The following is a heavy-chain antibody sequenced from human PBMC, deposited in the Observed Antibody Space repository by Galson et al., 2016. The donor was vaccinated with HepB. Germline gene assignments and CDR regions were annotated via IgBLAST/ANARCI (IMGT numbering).Heavy chain of an antibody. CDR2: IPTSGGVR. CDR1: GFSFDNSA. CDR3: AKVMSWQGEIVASLPS. Sequence: SLRLSCAASGFSFDNSAMTWVRQTPGKGLEWVSSIPTSGGVRYYADSVKGRFTISRDNSKNTLYLQMHSLRADDTALYFCAKVMSWQGEIVASLPSWGQGTPVTVSS. J-gene: IGHJ5*02. D-gene: IGHD3-16*02. V-gene: IGHV3-23*01.